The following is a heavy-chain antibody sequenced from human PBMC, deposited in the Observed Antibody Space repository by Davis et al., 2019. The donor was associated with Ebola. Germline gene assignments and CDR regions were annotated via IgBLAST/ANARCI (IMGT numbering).Heavy chain of an antibody. CDR3: ARDGGWSGNNYFDY. CDR1: GGSISRSNW. CDR2: IYHSGST. Sequence: MPSETLSLTCAVSGGSISRSNWWSWVRQPPGKGLEWIGEIYHSGSTNYNPSLKSRVTISVDKSKNQFSLKLSSVTAADTAVYYCARDGGWSGNNYFDYWGQGTLVTVSS. V-gene: IGHV4-4*02. D-gene: IGHD6-19*01. J-gene: IGHJ4*02.